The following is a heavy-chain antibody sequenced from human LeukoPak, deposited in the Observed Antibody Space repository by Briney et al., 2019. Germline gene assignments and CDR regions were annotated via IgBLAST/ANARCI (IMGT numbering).Heavy chain of an antibody. J-gene: IGHJ5*02. CDR1: GGTFSSYA. D-gene: IGHD2-21*02. Sequence: GASVKVSCKASGGTFSSYAITWVRQAPGQGLEWMGGIIPIFGTANYAQKFQGRVTITADKSTSTAYMELSSLRSEDTAVYCCARTSNCGGDCYSRAYNWFDPWGQGTLVTVSS. CDR2: IIPIFGTA. V-gene: IGHV1-69*06. CDR3: ARTSNCGGDCYSRAYNWFDP.